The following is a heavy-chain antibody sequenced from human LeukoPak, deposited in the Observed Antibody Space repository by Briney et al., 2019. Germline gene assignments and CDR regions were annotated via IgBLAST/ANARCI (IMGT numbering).Heavy chain of an antibody. J-gene: IGHJ5*02. CDR1: GYTFTGYC. CDR2: INPNSGGT. D-gene: IGHD6-13*01. V-gene: IGHV1-2*02. Sequence: ASVKVSCKASGYTFTGYCMHWVRQAPGQGLEWMGWINPNSGGTNYAQKFQGRVTMTRDTSISTAYMELSRLRSDDTAVYYCARVKGAAAGAWFDPWGQRTLVTVSS. CDR3: ARVKGAAAGAWFDP.